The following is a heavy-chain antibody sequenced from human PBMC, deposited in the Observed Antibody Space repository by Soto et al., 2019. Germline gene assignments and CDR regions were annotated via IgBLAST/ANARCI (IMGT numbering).Heavy chain of an antibody. CDR1: GGTFNSYD. J-gene: IGHJ5*02. V-gene: IGHV1-69*13. CDR3: ARLSRPNYYDTSGFFKDNWFDP. CDR2: IIPIVETP. D-gene: IGHD3-22*01. Sequence: SVKVSCKASGGTFNSYDINWVRQAPGQGLEWMGGIIPIVETPKYAQKFQGRVTITADESTNTVYMELSSLRSEDTAMYYCARLSRPNYYDTSGFFKDNWFDP.